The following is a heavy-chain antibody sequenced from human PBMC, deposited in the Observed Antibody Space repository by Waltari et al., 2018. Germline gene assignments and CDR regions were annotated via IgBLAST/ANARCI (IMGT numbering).Heavy chain of an antibody. D-gene: IGHD3-3*01. J-gene: IGHJ5*02. CDR1: GYTFTSYD. CDR2: MNPNSGNP. V-gene: IGHV1-8*01. CDR3: ARGRYYDFWSGYYTRGGWFDP. Sequence: QVQLVQSGAEMKKPGASVKVSCKASGYTFTSYDINWVRQATGQGLEWMGWMNPNSGNPGYAQKFQGRGTMTRNTSISTAYMELSSLRSEDTAVYYCARGRYYDFWSGYYTRGGWFDPWGQGTLVTVSS.